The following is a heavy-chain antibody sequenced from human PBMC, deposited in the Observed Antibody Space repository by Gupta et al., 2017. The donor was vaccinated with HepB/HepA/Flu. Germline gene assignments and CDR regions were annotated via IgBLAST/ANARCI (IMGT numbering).Heavy chain of an antibody. Sequence: VQQVESGGVLVQPGGSLRLSCAASGFAISRYDMHWVRQPKGKGLEWVSVIGIADDTYYPDSVKGRFTISREDAKNSLYLQMNSLGAGDTAVYYCARASEGSWIDYWGQGTLVTVSS. D-gene: IGHD5-12*01. CDR2: IGIADDT. J-gene: IGHJ4*02. CDR1: GFAISRYD. CDR3: ARASEGSWIDY. V-gene: IGHV3-13*01.